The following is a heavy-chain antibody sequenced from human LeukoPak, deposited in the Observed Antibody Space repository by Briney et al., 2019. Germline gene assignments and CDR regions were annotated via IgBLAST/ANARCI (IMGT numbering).Heavy chain of an antibody. CDR3: ASGDGLDY. Sequence: PSETLSLTCTVSGGSVSSGSYYWSWIRQSPGKGLEWIGEINHSGSTNYNPSLKSRVTISVNTSKNQFSLKLTSVTAADTAVYYCASGDGLDYWGQGTLVTVSS. CDR2: INHSGST. CDR1: GGSVSSGSYY. D-gene: IGHD2-21*01. J-gene: IGHJ4*02. V-gene: IGHV4-39*07.